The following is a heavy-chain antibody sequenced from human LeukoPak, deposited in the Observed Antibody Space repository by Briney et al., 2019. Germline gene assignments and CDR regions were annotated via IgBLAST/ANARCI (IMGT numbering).Heavy chain of an antibody. Sequence: ASVKVSCKASGYTFTGYYMHWVRQAPGQGLEWRGRINPNSGGTNYAQKFQGRVTMTRDTSISTAYMELSRLRSDDTAVYYCASYITSRDGYNSWGQGTLVTVSS. CDR3: ASYITSRDGYNS. CDR2: INPNSGGT. J-gene: IGHJ5*02. D-gene: IGHD5-24*01. CDR1: GYTFTGYY. V-gene: IGHV1-2*06.